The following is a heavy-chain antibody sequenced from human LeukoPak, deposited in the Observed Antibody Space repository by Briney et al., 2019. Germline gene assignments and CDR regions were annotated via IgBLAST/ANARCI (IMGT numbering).Heavy chain of an antibody. CDR1: GFTFSSYS. CDR2: ISSSSSYI. D-gene: IGHD3-10*01. CDR3: ARVFKQDYYGSGDYYYYYYGMDV. V-gene: IGHV3-21*01. J-gene: IGHJ6*02. Sequence: GGSLRPSCAASGFTFSSYSMNWVRQAPGKGLEWVSSISSSSSYIYYADSVKGRFTISRDNAKNSLYLQMNSLRAEDTAVYYCARVFKQDYYGSGDYYYYYYGMDVWGQGTTVTVSS.